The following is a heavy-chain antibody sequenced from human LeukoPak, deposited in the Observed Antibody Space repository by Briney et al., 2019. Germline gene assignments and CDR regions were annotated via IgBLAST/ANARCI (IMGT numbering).Heavy chain of an antibody. J-gene: IGHJ4*02. Sequence: GESLKISCKGFGYSFANYWSAGVRRMPGKGLEWMGIIYPGDSDTRYSPSFQGQVTISADKSINTAYLQWSSLKASDTATYYFARRYDKTGYYVHWGQGTLVTVSS. V-gene: IGHV5-51*01. CDR1: GYSFANYW. CDR3: ARRYDKTGYYVH. CDR2: IYPGDSDT. D-gene: IGHD3-22*01.